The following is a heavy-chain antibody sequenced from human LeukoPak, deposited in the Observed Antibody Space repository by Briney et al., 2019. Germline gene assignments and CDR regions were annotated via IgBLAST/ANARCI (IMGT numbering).Heavy chain of an antibody. D-gene: IGHD2-2*01. Sequence: ASVKISCKASAYTFTSYGIICLRQAPAQGLQWMVWISAHNGNTNYAQKLQGRVTMTTDTSTTTAYMELRSLRCDDTAVYYSARGHIPRYCSSTSCYFLWFDPWGQGTLVTASS. CDR2: ISAHNGNT. CDR3: ARGHIPRYCSSTSCYFLWFDP. CDR1: AYTFTSYG. V-gene: IGHV1-18*01. J-gene: IGHJ5*02.